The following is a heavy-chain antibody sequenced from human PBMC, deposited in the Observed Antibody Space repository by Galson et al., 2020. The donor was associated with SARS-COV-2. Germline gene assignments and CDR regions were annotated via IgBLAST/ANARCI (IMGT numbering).Heavy chain of an antibody. CDR3: GRSTIPRH. CDR1: GGSLSGYY. Sequence: SKTLSLTCAVYGGSLSGYYWSWIRQPPGKGLEWIGEINHIGNTNYNPSLKSRVTISVDTSNNQFSLKLTSVTAADTAVYYCGRSTIPRHWGQGTLVTVSS. CDR2: INHIGNT. D-gene: IGHD2-21*01. J-gene: IGHJ1*01. V-gene: IGHV4-34*01.